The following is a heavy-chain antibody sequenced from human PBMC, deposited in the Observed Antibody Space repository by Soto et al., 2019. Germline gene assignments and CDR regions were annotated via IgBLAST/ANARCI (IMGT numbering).Heavy chain of an antibody. V-gene: IGHV3-15*07. J-gene: IGHJ4*02. CDR1: GFTFSNAW. D-gene: IGHD6-19*01. CDR2: IKSKTDGGTT. Sequence: GGSLRLSCAASGFTFSNAWMNWVRQAPGKGLEWVGRIKSKTDGGTTDYAAPVKGRFTISRDDSKNTLYLQMNSLKTEDTAVYYCTTALYSSGWNEVRAFDYWGQGTLVTVSS. CDR3: TTALYSSGWNEVRAFDY.